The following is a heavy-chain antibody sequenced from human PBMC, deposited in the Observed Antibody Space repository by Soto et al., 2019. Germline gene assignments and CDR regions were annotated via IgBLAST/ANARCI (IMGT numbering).Heavy chain of an antibody. Sequence: SVKVSCKASGGTFSSYAISWVRQAPGQGLEWMGGIIPIFGTANYAQKFQGRVTITADESTSTAYMELSSLRSEDTAVYYCASRPRYSGSYYLALDIWGQGTMVTVSS. CDR3: ASRPRYSGSYYLALDI. D-gene: IGHD1-26*01. J-gene: IGHJ3*02. CDR1: GGTFSSYA. V-gene: IGHV1-69*13. CDR2: IIPIFGTA.